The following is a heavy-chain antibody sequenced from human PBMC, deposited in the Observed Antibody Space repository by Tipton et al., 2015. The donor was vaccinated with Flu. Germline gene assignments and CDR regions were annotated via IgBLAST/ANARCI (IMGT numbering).Heavy chain of an antibody. V-gene: IGHV3-49*04. CDR1: GFTFGDYD. Sequence: SLRLSCTASGFTFGDYDLGWVRQAPGKGLEWVGFIRSKVFGGTIEYAASVKGRFTMSRDDSKSIAYLQMNSLKTEDTAMYYCTREVEGADYGGQGTLVTVSS. J-gene: IGHJ4*02. CDR3: TREVEGADY. D-gene: IGHD1-26*01. CDR2: IRSKVFGGTI.